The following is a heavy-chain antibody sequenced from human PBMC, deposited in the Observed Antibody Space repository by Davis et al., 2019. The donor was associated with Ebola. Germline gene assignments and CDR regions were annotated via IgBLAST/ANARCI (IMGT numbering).Heavy chain of an antibody. CDR2: IRSKAYGGKP. Sequence: GGSLRLSCRVSGFTFGDYAINWVRQAPGKGLEWVGFIRSKAYGGKPAYAASVKGRFTISRDTSKNTVYLQMNGLRAEDTAVYYCARGDGYNYWGDWGQGTLVTVSS. V-gene: IGHV3-49*04. CDR3: ARGDGYNYWGD. CDR1: GFTFGDYA. J-gene: IGHJ4*02. D-gene: IGHD5-24*01.